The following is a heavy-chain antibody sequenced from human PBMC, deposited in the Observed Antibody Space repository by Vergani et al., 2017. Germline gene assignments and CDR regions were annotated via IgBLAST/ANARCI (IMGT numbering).Heavy chain of an antibody. CDR1: GYTFSNYY. CDR2: INPIGGHT. D-gene: IGHD3-9*01. V-gene: IGHV1-46*03. Sequence: QVQVVQSGAEVKKSGASVKVSCKTSGYTFSNYYMHWVRQAPGQGLEWMGIINPIGGHTNYAQKFQGRVTMTRKTSTSTVYMELSSLRSEDTAIYYCARGDYGILTGYRYWGQGTLVTVSA. J-gene: IGHJ4*02. CDR3: ARGDYGILTGYRY.